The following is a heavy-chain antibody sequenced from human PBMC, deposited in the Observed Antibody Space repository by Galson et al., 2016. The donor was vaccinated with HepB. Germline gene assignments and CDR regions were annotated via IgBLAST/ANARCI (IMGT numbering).Heavy chain of an antibody. Sequence: SLRLSCAASGFTLRNFNMNWVRRAPGKGLEWLAYISDSGSTIYYADSVKGRFSISRDNAKNSLFLQMNILRDEDTAVYYCVRDLWVLERGGHYHFSGMDVWGQGTTVTVSS. CDR2: ISDSGSTI. V-gene: IGHV3-48*02. J-gene: IGHJ6*02. D-gene: IGHD1-1*01. CDR3: VRDLWVLERGGHYHFSGMDV. CDR1: GFTLRNFN.